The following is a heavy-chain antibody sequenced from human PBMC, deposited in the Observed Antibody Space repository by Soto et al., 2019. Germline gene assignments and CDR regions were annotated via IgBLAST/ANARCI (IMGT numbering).Heavy chain of an antibody. CDR3: ARFEGYDSSGYCPDY. V-gene: IGHV2-26*01. J-gene: IGHJ4*02. D-gene: IGHD3-22*01. CDR2: IFSNDEK. CDR1: GFSLSNARLG. Sequence: QVTLKESGPVLVKPTETLTLTCTVSGFSLSNARLGVSWIRQPPGKALEWLAHIFSNDEKSYNTSLKSRLTTPKDTPKSQVVLTMTNMAPMDTATYSCARFEGYDSSGYCPDYWGQGTLVTVSS.